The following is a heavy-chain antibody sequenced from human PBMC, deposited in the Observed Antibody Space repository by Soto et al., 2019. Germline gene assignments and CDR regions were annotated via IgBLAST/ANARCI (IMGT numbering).Heavy chain of an antibody. D-gene: IGHD2-2*01. CDR1: GGTFSSYA. CDR3: ATLKLGYCSSTSCFRYFDY. Sequence: QVQLVQSGAEVKKPASSVKVSCKASGGTFSSYAISWMRQAPGQGLEWMGGIIPIFGTANYAQKFQGRVTITADESTSTAYMELSSLRSEDTAVYYCATLKLGYCSSTSCFRYFDYWGQGTLVTVSS. CDR2: IIPIFGTA. V-gene: IGHV1-69*01. J-gene: IGHJ4*02.